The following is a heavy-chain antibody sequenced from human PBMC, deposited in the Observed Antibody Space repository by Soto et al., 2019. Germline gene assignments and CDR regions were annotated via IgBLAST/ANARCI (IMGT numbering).Heavy chain of an antibody. CDR1: GGRFRSYA. CDR2: IIPIFGTA. J-gene: IGHJ5*02. V-gene: IGHV1-69*01. Sequence: SVEVPCKSSGGRFRSYASIWVRQAPGQGLEWMGGIIPIFGTANYAQKFQGRVTITADESTSTAYMELSSLRSEDTAVYYCARRLRNWFAPWGQGTLVTVYS. CDR3: ARRLRNWFAP.